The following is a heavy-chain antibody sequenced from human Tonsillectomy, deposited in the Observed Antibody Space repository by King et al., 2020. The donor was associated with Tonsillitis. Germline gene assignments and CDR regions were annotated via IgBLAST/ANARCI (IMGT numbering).Heavy chain of an antibody. CDR2: MYYSGTI. CDR1: GGSISSSDQY. J-gene: IGHJ4*02. V-gene: IGHV4-39*01. Sequence: QLQESGPGVVKPSETLSLTCTVSGGSISSSDQYWAWIRQPPGKGLEWIGYMYYSGTIFYNPSLKSRITISGGTSENRFSLKLCSVTAADTAVYFCARSVSGSFDYWGQGALVTVSS. D-gene: IGHD1-26*01. CDR3: ARSVSGSFDY.